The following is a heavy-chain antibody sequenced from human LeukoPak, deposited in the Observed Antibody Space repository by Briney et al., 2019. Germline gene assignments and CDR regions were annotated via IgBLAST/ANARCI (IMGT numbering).Heavy chain of an antibody. CDR2: IIPIFGTA. V-gene: IGHV1-69*05. D-gene: IGHD1-26*01. CDR3: ARDWDSYSGRPDDAFDI. CDR1: GYTFTGYY. Sequence: SVKVSCKASGYTFTGYYMHWLRQAPGQGLEWMGRIIPIFGTANYAQKFQGRVTITTDESTSTAYMELSSLRCEDTAVYYCARDWDSYSGRPDDAFDIWGQGTMVTVSS. J-gene: IGHJ3*02.